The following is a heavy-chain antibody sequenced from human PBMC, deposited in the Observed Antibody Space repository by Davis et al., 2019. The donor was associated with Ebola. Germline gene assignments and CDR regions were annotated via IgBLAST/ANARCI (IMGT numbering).Heavy chain of an antibody. CDR1: EDSFTTYW. V-gene: IGHV5-51*01. J-gene: IGHJ3*01. CDR3: ASLRRTITGMDDGFDL. Sequence: PGGSLRLSCKDSEDSFTTYWIAWVRQMPGKGLEWMGIIYTGDSDTRYSPSFRGQVTISADKSTRTAYLQWGSLKASDTAIYYCASLRRTITGMDDGFDLWGQGTMVTVSS. D-gene: IGHD1-20*01. CDR2: IYTGDSDT.